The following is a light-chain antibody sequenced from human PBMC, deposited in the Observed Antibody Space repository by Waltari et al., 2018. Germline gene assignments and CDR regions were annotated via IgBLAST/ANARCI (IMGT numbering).Light chain of an antibody. Sequence: IQLPQSPSSLSASVGDRVTITCRVSQGISNYLAWYQQKPGKAPKLLIYAASTLQSGVPSRFSGSGSGTDFTLTISSLQPEDFATYYCQQLNSYQWTFGQGTKVEIK. CDR1: QGISNY. CDR3: QQLNSYQWT. J-gene: IGKJ1*01. V-gene: IGKV1-9*01. CDR2: AAS.